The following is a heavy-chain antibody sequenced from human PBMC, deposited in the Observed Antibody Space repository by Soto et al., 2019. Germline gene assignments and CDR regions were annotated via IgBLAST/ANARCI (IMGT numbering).Heavy chain of an antibody. V-gene: IGHV4-39*01. J-gene: IGHJ4*02. CDR3: ARQPRGPGYGERGLYFDH. Sequence: SETLSLTCTFSGGSTTSRNDYCGWIRQPPGGGLEWIGSVYYSGSTHDNPSLQSRVSISVDTSRNQFSLNLISVTAADTAVYFCARQPRGPGYGERGLYFDHWGQGTLVTVSS. CDR1: GGSTTSRNDY. CDR2: VYYSGST. D-gene: IGHD3-16*01.